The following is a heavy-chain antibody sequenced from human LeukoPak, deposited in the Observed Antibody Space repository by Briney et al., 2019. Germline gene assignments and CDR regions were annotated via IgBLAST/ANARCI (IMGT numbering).Heavy chain of an antibody. Sequence: PGGSLRLSCAASRSTFITRGMTWLRQAPGKGLEWVSTISGGGSKTYYADSVKGRFTISRDDSKNTLYLEINSLRAEDTAVYYCSPLGSGVDYWGQGTMVTVTS. CDR2: ISGGGSKT. CDR1: RSTFITRG. D-gene: IGHD6-19*01. V-gene: IGHV3-23*01. J-gene: IGHJ4*02. CDR3: SPLGSGVDY.